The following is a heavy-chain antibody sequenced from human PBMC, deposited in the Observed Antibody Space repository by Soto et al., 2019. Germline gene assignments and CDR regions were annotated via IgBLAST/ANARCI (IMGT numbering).Heavy chain of an antibody. CDR1: GGTFSSYT. Sequence: RASVKVSCKASGGTFSSYTISWVRQAPGQGLEWMGRIIPILGTANYAQKFQGRVTITADKSTSTAYMELSSLRSEDTAVYYCASSIAAAGTESLYYYYGMDVWGQGTTVTVSS. CDR2: IIPILGTA. CDR3: ASSIAAAGTESLYYYYGMDV. V-gene: IGHV1-69*08. D-gene: IGHD6-13*01. J-gene: IGHJ6*02.